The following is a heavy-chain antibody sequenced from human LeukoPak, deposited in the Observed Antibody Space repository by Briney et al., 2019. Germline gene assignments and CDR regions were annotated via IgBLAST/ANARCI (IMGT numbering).Heavy chain of an antibody. CDR3: ARFGRGYCSGGSCYPFDY. D-gene: IGHD2-15*01. Sequence: SETLSLTCAVYGGSFSGYYWSWIRQPPGKGLEWIGEINHSGSTKYTPSLKTRVTISVDTSKNQFSLKLSSVTAADTAVYYCARFGRGYCSGGSCYPFDYWGQGTLVTVSS. V-gene: IGHV4-34*01. J-gene: IGHJ4*02. CDR1: GGSFSGYY. CDR2: INHSGST.